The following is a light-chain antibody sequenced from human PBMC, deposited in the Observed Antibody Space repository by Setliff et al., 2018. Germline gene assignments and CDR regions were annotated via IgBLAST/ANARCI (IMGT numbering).Light chain of an antibody. Sequence: QSVLTQPPSASGSPGQSVTISRTGTSSVVGGYNYVSWYQQHPGKAPKLMIYEVTKRPPGVPARFSGSNSGNTASLTVSGLQAEDEADYYCSSYAGGSNVVFGTGTKGTVL. CDR2: EVT. CDR3: SSYAGGSNVV. J-gene: IGLJ1*01. V-gene: IGLV2-8*01. CDR1: SSVVGGYNY.